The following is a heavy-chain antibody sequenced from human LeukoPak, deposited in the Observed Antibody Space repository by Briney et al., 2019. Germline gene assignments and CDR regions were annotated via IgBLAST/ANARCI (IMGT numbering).Heavy chain of an antibody. Sequence: PSETLSLTCTVPGGPISSYYWSWIRQPPGKGLEWIGYIYYKGNTKYTPSLQSRVTIPLEKSKNKSPLTVSSVTAADTAGYYCARDLNGSYGRYFDYWGQGTLVSVSS. CDR1: GGPISSYY. CDR3: ARDLNGSYGRYFDY. J-gene: IGHJ4*02. CDR2: IYYKGNT. D-gene: IGHD1-26*01. V-gene: IGHV4-59*01.